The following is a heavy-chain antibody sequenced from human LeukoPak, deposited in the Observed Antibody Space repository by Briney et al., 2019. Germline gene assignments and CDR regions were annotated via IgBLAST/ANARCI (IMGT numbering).Heavy chain of an antibody. CDR1: GGSFSGYY. CDR3: ARSETTVTLLY. J-gene: IGHJ4*02. V-gene: IGHV4-34*01. CDR2: INHSGST. D-gene: IGHD4-11*01. Sequence: PSETLSLTCAVYGGSFSGYYWSWIRQPPGKGLEWIGEINHSGSTDYNPSLKSRVTISVDTSKNQFSLKLSSVTAADTAVYYCARSETTVTLLYWGQGTLVTVSS.